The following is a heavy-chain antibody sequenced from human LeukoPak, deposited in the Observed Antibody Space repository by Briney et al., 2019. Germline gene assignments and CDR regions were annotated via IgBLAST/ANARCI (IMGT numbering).Heavy chain of an antibody. D-gene: IGHD3-22*01. CDR2: IYSGGST. CDR3: AKDYYDSSGYYYGYYYYYYGMDV. CDR1: GFTVSSNY. Sequence: GGSLRLSCAASGFTVSSNYMSWVRQAPGKGLEWVSVIYSGGSTYYADSVKGRFTISRDNSKNTLYLQMNSLRAEDTAVYYCAKDYYDSSGYYYGYYYYYYGMDVWGQGTTVTVSS. V-gene: IGHV3-53*01. J-gene: IGHJ6*02.